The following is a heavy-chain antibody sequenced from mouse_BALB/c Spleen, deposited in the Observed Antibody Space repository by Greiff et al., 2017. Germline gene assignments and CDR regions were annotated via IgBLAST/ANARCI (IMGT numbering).Heavy chain of an antibody. CDR2: INPYNDGT. D-gene: IGHD1-1*01. V-gene: IGHV1-14*01. J-gene: IGHJ4*01. CDR3: ARKGTVVAYYYAMDY. CDR1: GYTFTSYV. Sequence: EVQLQQSGPELVKPGASVKMSCKASGYTFTSYVMHWVKQKPGQGLEWIGYINPYNDGTKYNEKFKGKATLTSDKSSSTAYMELSSLTSEDSAVYYCARKGTVVAYYYAMDYWGQGTSVTVSS.